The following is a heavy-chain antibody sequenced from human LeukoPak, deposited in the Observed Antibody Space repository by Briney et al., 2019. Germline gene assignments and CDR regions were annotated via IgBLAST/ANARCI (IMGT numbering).Heavy chain of an antibody. D-gene: IGHD3-9*01. J-gene: IGHJ4*02. CDR2: INHSGST. CDR1: GGSFSGYY. Sequence: SETLSLTCAVYGGSFSGYYWSWIRQPPGKGLEWIGEINHSGSTNCNPSLKSRVTISVDTSKNQFSLKLSSVTAADTAVYYCARGRGLLRYFDWLSTRFDYWGQGTLVTVSS. CDR3: ARGRGLLRYFDWLSTRFDY. V-gene: IGHV4-34*01.